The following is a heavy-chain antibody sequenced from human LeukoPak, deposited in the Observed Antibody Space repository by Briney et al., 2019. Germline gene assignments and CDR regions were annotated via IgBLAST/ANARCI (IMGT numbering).Heavy chain of an antibody. Sequence: GGSLRLSCAASGFPFSRNAMNWLRQAPAKGLEWVASISGNGVGTYYADSVKGRFNISRDNSKNTLYLQMNSLRTEDTAVYHCAKDANYFDSGSYLIPFDFWGQGTLVTVSS. V-gene: IGHV3-23*01. D-gene: IGHD3-22*01. CDR3: AKDANYFDSGSYLIPFDF. CDR2: ISGNGVGT. J-gene: IGHJ4*02. CDR1: GFPFSRNA.